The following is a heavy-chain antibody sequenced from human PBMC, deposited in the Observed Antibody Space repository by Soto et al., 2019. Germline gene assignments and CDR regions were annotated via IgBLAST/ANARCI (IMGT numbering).Heavy chain of an antibody. V-gene: IGHV4-59*01. D-gene: IGHD5-12*01. CDR1: GGSISSYY. Sequence: PSETLSLTCTVSGGSISSYYWSWIRQPPGKGLEWIGYIYYSGSTNYNPSLKSRVTISVDTSKNQFSLKLSSVTAADTAVYYCARMGDGYNGYQHWGQGTLVTVSS. CDR3: ARMGDGYNGYQH. J-gene: IGHJ1*01. CDR2: IYYSGST.